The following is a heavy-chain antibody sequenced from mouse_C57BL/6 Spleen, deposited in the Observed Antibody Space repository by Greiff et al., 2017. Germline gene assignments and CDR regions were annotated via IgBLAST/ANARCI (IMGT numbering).Heavy chain of an antibody. Sequence: EVQVVESGGGLVKPGGSLKLSCAASGFTFSDYGMHWVRQAPEKGLEWVAYISSGSSTIYYADTVKGRFTISRDNAKNTLFLQMTSLRSEDTAMYYCASHYSIYGYAMDYWGQGTSVTVSS. CDR3: ASHYSIYGYAMDY. J-gene: IGHJ4*01. CDR1: GFTFSDYG. D-gene: IGHD2-5*01. V-gene: IGHV5-17*01. CDR2: ISSGSSTI.